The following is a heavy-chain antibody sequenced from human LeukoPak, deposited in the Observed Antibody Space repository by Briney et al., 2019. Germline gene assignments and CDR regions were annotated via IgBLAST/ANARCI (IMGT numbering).Heavy chain of an antibody. CDR3: TRESISGHRDFDY. D-gene: IGHD1-26*01. V-gene: IGHV3-48*01. J-gene: IGHJ4*02. CDR1: GFTFSFYG. Sequence: GGSLRLSCAASGFTFSFYGMHLVRQAPGKGLEWVSYISSGSRTIYYADSVKGRFTMSRDNAKNSLYLQMNSLRAEDTAVYYCTRESISGHRDFDYWGQGTLVTVSS. CDR2: ISSGSRTI.